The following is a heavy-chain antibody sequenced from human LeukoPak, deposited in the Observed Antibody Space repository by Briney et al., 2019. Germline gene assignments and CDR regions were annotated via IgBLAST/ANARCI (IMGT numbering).Heavy chain of an antibody. CDR1: GGSISSYY. Sequence: NPSETLSLTCTVSGGSISSYYWGWIRQPPGKGLEWIGYIYYSGITYYNPSLKSRVTISLDTSKNQFSLKLSSVTAADTAVYYCATLTVIPRNWYFDLWGRGTLVTVSS. D-gene: IGHD4-17*01. J-gene: IGHJ2*01. CDR3: ATLTVIPRNWYFDL. CDR2: IYYSGIT. V-gene: IGHV4-59*08.